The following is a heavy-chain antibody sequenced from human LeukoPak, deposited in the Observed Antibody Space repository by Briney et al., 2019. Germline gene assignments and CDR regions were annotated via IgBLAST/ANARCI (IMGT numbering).Heavy chain of an antibody. CDR1: GFSFSSYE. CDR3: AKDRVAVAGSLDY. V-gene: IGHV3-48*03. D-gene: IGHD6-19*01. Sequence: PGGSLRLSCAASGFSFSSYEMNWVRQAPGKGLEWVSYISSSGSTRYYADSVKGRFTISRDSAKNSLYLQMNSLRAEDTAVYYCAKDRVAVAGSLDYWGQGTLVTVSS. J-gene: IGHJ4*02. CDR2: ISSSGSTR.